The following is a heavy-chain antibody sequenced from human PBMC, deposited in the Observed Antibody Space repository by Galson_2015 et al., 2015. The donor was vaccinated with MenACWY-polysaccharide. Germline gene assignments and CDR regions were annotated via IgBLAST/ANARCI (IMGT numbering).Heavy chain of an antibody. V-gene: IGHV3-23*01. CDR3: AKCGGSSGWYVGRDNWFDP. D-gene: IGHD6-19*01. CDR1: GFTFSSYA. J-gene: IGHJ5*02. CDR2: ISGSGGST. Sequence: SLRLSCAASGFTFSSYAMSWVRQAPGKGLEWVLAISGSGGSTYYADSVKGRFTISRDNSKNTLYLQMNSLRAEDTAVYYCAKCGGSSGWYVGRDNWFDPWGQGTLVTVSS.